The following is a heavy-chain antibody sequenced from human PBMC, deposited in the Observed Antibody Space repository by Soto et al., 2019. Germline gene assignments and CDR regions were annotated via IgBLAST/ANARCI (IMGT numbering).Heavy chain of an antibody. CDR3: ARSGGYSGYDSRFGWFDP. CDR1: GDSISSSSYY. CDR2: IYYSGST. V-gene: IGHV4-39*01. Sequence: SETLSFTCTVSGDSISSSSYYWGWIRQPPGKGLEWIGSIYYSGSTYYNPSLKSRVTISVDTSKNQFSLKLSSVTAADTAVYYCARSGGYSGYDSRFGWFDPWGPGTLVTVSS. D-gene: IGHD5-12*01. J-gene: IGHJ5*02.